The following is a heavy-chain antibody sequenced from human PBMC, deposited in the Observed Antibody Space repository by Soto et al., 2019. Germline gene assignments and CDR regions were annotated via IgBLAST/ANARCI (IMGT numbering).Heavy chain of an antibody. CDR3: ARARGVYCSGGSCYLDY. CDR2: IDPSGGST. Sequence: QVQLVQSGAEVKKPGASVKVSCRASGYTFTSYYVHWVRQAPGHGLEWMGIIDPSGGSTSYPEKFQGRVTMTRDTSTSTVYMELSSLRSDVTAVYYCARARGVYCSGGSCYLDYWGQGTLVTVSS. CDR1: GYTFTSYY. D-gene: IGHD2-15*01. J-gene: IGHJ4*02. V-gene: IGHV1-46*01.